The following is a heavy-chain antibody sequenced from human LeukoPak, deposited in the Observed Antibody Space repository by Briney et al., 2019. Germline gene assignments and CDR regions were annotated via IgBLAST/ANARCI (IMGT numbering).Heavy chain of an antibody. CDR3: ASDPGRRATYGENL. V-gene: IGHV3-30*03. CDR2: ISYDGSDK. J-gene: IGHJ5*02. Sequence: PGGSLRLSSQASGFSFDWCGMDWFRQGPGKGLEWLAVISYDGSDKHYADSVKGRFTISRDNSKNTVDLQMNSLRVEDTAVYYCASDPGRRATYGENLWGQGTLVTVSS. D-gene: IGHD4-17*01. CDR1: GFSFDWCG.